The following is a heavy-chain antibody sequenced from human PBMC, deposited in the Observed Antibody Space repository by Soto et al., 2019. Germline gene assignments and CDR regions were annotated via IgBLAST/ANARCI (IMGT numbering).Heavy chain of an antibody. CDR2: INPGNGNT. J-gene: IGHJ6*02. Sequence: QVQLVQSGAEVKKPGASVKVSGKASGYSFSSFAMHWVRQAPGQSLEWMGWINPGNGNTKYSQNFQGRVTISRDTSAITAYMELSSLRSEYTAVYYCARAVARGVKTIYYYYGLDVWGQGTTVTVSS. CDR3: ARAVARGVKTIYYYYGLDV. CDR1: GYSFSSFA. D-gene: IGHD3-10*01. V-gene: IGHV1-3*01.